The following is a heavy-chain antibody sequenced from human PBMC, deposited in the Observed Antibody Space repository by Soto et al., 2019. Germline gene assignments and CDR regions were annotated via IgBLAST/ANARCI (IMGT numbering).Heavy chain of an antibody. CDR2: ISGSGSTI. CDR3: ASCSGVSGDFQH. D-gene: IGHD2-15*01. J-gene: IGHJ1*01. CDR1: GFIFSDYY. V-gene: IGHV3-11*01. Sequence: QVQLVESGGGLVKPGGSLRLSCAASGFIFSDYYMSWIRQAPGKGLEWVSYISGSGSTIYYADSVKGRFTISRDNPKNSLYLEMNSLRAEDTAVYYCASCSGVSGDFQHWGQGTLVTVSS.